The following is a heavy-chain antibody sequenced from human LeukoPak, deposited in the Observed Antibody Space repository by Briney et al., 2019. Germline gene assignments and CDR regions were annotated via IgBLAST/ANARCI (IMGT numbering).Heavy chain of an antibody. V-gene: IGHV3-9*01. CDR3: AKVRSYGSAQYYGMDV. CDR2: ISWNSGSI. Sequence: GGSLRLSCAASGFTFDDYAMHWVRQAPGKGLEWVSGISWNSGSIGYADSVKGRFTISRDNAKNSLYLQMNSLRAEDTALYYCAKVRSYGSAQYYGMDVWGQGTTVTVSS. D-gene: IGHD3-10*01. CDR1: GFTFDDYA. J-gene: IGHJ6*02.